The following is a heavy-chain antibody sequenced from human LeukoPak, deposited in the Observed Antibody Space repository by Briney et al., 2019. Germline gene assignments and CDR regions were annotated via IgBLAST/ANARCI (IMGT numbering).Heavy chain of an antibody. CDR2: ISSSGSTI. CDR3: ARTVARIGY. Sequence: GGSLRLFCAASGFTFSSYEMNWVRQAPGKGLERVSHISSSGSTIYYTDSVKGRFTISRDNSKNLLYLQMNSLRAEDTAIYYCARTVARIGYWGQGTLVTVSS. D-gene: IGHD4-23*01. J-gene: IGHJ4*02. CDR1: GFTFSSYE. V-gene: IGHV3-48*03.